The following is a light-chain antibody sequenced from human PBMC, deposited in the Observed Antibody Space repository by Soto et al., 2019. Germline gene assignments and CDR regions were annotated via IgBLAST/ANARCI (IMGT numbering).Light chain of an antibody. J-gene: IGKJ1*01. CDR1: QSVLYSSNNKNY. CDR2: WAS. V-gene: IGKV4-1*01. Sequence: DIVMTQSPDSLAVPLGERATINCKSSQSVLYSSNNKNYLAWYQQKPGQPPRLLIYWASTRESGVPDRFSGSGSGTDFTLTISSLQAEDVAVYYCQQYYNTAAFGQGTKVEIK. CDR3: QQYYNTAA.